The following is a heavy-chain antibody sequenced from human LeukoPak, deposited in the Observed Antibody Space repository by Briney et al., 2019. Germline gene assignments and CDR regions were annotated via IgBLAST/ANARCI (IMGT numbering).Heavy chain of an antibody. CDR1: GFTFSIFA. D-gene: IGHD2-8*02. J-gene: IGHJ4*02. V-gene: IGHV3-23*01. Sequence: GGSLRLSCAASGFTFSIFAMSWVRQAPGKGLEWVSSVRGSGGSTYYAHSVRGRFTISRDNSKKMLYLQMNSLIGEDTAVYYCANEDYTGGCRPCRGGLDYWGPGTLVTVSS. CDR3: ANEDYTGGCRPCRGGLDY. CDR2: VRGSGGST.